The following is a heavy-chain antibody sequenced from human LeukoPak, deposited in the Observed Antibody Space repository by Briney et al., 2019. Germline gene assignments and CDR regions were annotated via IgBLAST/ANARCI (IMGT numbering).Heavy chain of an antibody. CDR3: ARDHYYDSSGHNYFDY. Sequence: SQTLSLTCTVSGGSISSGSYCWSWIRQPAGKGLEWIGRIYTSGSTNYNPSLKSRFTISVDTSKNQFSLKLSSVTAADTAVYYCARDHYYDSSGHNYFDYWGQGTLVTVSS. J-gene: IGHJ4*02. CDR1: GGSISSGSYC. CDR2: IYTSGST. V-gene: IGHV4-61*02. D-gene: IGHD3-22*01.